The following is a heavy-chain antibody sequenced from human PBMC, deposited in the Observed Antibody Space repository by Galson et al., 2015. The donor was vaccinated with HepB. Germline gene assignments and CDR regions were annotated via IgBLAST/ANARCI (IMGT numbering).Heavy chain of an antibody. D-gene: IGHD4-17*01. CDR3: ARPVTTSDGMDV. Sequence: SVKVSCKASGYTFTGYYMHWVRQAPGQGLEWMGWINPNSGGTNYAQKFQGRVTMTRDTSISTAYMELSRLRSDDTAVYYCARPVTTSDGMDVWGQGTTVTVSS. CDR2: INPNSGGT. J-gene: IGHJ6*02. V-gene: IGHV1-2*02. CDR1: GYTFTGYY.